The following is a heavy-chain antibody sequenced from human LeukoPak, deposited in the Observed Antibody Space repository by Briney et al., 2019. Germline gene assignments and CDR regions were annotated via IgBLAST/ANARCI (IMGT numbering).Heavy chain of an antibody. J-gene: IGHJ4*02. CDR2: IYHSGST. Sequence: SETLSLTCTVSGYSISSGYYWGWIRQPPGKGLEWIGSIYHSGSTYYNPSLKSRVTISVDTSKNQFSLKLSSVTAADTAVYYCARVSIYCSGGSCYSGGYYFDYWGQGTLVTVSS. CDR3: ARVSIYCSGGSCYSGGYYFDY. D-gene: IGHD2-15*01. CDR1: GYSISSGYY. V-gene: IGHV4-38-2*02.